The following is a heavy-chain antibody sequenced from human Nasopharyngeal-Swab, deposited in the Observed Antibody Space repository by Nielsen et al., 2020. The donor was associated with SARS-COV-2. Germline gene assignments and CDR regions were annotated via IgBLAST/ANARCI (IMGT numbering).Heavy chain of an antibody. CDR3: ARDNSGGTSVGFDP. J-gene: IGHJ5*02. CDR2: IKQDGSEK. V-gene: IGHV3-7*01. Sequence: LSLTCPACGFTFSSFWMNWVRQAPGKGLEWVANIKQDGSEKYYVDSVKGRFTISRDNAKNSLYLQMNSLRAEDTAVYYCARDNSGGTSVGFDPWGQGTLVTVSS. CDR1: GFTFSSFW. D-gene: IGHD2-15*01.